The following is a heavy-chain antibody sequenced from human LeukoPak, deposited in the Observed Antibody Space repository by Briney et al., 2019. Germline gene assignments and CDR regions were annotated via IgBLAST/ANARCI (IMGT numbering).Heavy chain of an antibody. Sequence: ASVKVSCKTSGYTFTRCAVHWVRQAPGQRLEWMGWIHADSGNTKYSQKFQGRVTMTRDTSTSTVYMELSSLRSEDTAVYYCARGDRLRYFDWLLSDFDYWGQGTLVTVSS. CDR3: ARGDRLRYFDWLLSDFDY. CDR1: GYTFTRCA. D-gene: IGHD3-9*01. V-gene: IGHV1-3*01. CDR2: IHADSGNT. J-gene: IGHJ4*02.